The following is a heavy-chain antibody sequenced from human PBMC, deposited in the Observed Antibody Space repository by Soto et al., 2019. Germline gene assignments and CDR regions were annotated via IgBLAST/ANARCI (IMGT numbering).Heavy chain of an antibody. Sequence: EVQLVESGGGLVQPGGSLRLSCAVSGFTFSSFWMHWVRQAPGEGLVWVSRINTDGSSTSYADSVKGRFTISRDNAKNTLYLQRNSLRVEDTAMYYCAKMGVATFGLSYWGQGPLVTVSS. CDR2: INTDGSST. V-gene: IGHV3-74*01. D-gene: IGHD1-26*01. CDR1: GFTFSSFW. J-gene: IGHJ4*02. CDR3: AKMGVATFGLSY.